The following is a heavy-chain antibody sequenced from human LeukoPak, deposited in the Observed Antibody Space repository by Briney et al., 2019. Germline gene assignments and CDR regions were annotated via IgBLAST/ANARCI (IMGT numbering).Heavy chain of an antibody. CDR3: AREYSSSWRPSSYYYGMDV. D-gene: IGHD6-13*01. J-gene: IGHJ6*04. CDR1: GGSFSGYY. CDR2: INHSGST. Sequence: SETLSLTCAVYGGSFSGYYWSWIRQPPGKGLEWIGEINHSGSTNYNPSLKSRVTISVDTSKNQFSLKLSSVTAADTAVYYCAREYSSSWRPSSYYYGMDVWGKGTTVTVSS. V-gene: IGHV4-34*01.